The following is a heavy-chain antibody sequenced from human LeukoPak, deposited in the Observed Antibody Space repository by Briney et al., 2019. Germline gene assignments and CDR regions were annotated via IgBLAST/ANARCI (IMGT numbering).Heavy chain of an antibody. CDR1: GFILSSYA. CDR3: ARGSLTEADY. Sequence: GGSLRLSCEASGFILSSYAVHWVRQAPGKGLGWVAVVSYDGSDKYYADSVKGRFTISRDNSKNTLYLQMNSLRAEDTAVYYCARGSLTEADYWGQGTLVTVSS. CDR2: VSYDGSDK. J-gene: IGHJ4*02. D-gene: IGHD1-14*01. V-gene: IGHV3-30*04.